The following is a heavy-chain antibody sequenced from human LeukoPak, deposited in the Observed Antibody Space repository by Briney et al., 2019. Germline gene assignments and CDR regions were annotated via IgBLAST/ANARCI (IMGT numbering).Heavy chain of an antibody. CDR1: GGSISSFY. CDR2: IYYSGST. Sequence: SETLSLTCTVSGGSISSFYWSWIRQPPGKGLEWIGYIYYSGSTNYNPSLKSRVTISVDTSKNQFSLKLSSVTAADTAVYYCARHRKDIGFDSWGQGTLVTVSS. D-gene: IGHD2-15*01. CDR3: ARHRKDIGFDS. J-gene: IGHJ4*02. V-gene: IGHV4-59*01.